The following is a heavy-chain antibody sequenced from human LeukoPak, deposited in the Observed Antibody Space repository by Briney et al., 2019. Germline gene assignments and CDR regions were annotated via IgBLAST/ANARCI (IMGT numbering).Heavy chain of an antibody. D-gene: IGHD4-11*01. J-gene: IGHJ4*02. CDR1: GFTFSSYA. Sequence: PGGSLRLSCAASGFTFSSYAMSWVRQAPGKGLEWVSTISGSDGSTYYADSVKGRFTISRDNSKNTLYLQVNSLRAEDTAVYYCAKVNGWYSNPFFDYWGQGTLVTVSS. V-gene: IGHV3-23*01. CDR3: AKVNGWYSNPFFDY. CDR2: ISGSDGST.